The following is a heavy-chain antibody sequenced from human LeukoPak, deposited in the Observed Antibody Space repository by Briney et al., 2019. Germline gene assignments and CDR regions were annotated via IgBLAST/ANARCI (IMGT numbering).Heavy chain of an antibody. CDR2: IYTSGST. D-gene: IGHD7-27*01. V-gene: IGHV4-4*07. CDR1: GVSITSYY. CDR3: ARTHWGFHDAFDI. Sequence: PSQTLSLTCTVSGVSITSYYWSWIRQPAGKGREWIGRIYTSGSTNYNPTLKSRVTMSVDTSKNQFSLKPSSVTAADTAVYYCARTHWGFHDAFDIWGQGTMVTVSS. J-gene: IGHJ3*02.